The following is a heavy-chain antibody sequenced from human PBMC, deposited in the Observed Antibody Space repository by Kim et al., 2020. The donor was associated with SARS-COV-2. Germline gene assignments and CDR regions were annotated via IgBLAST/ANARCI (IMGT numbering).Heavy chain of an antibody. CDR1: GFTFSSYD. CDR3: AKARVGANGFDI. J-gene: IGHJ3*02. Sequence: GGSLRLSCAASGFTFSSYDMSWVRQAPGKGLEWVSIISVGGGTANYADSVEGRCTTSRDNSMNTLYLHMNSLKVEDTAVYYCAKARVGANGFDIWGQGTMVTVSS. CDR2: ISVGGGTA. D-gene: IGHD1-26*01. V-gene: IGHV3-23*01.